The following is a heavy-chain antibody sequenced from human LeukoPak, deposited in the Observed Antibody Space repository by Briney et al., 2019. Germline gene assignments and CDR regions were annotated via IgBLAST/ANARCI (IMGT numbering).Heavy chain of an antibody. D-gene: IGHD1-14*01. Sequence: PSETLSLTCTVSGGSISSYYWSWMRQPPGKGLEWIGYIHYSGNTNYNPSLKSRVTISLDTSRTQFSLKLTSVTAADTAVYYCASTEWNHARWGQGIPVTVSS. J-gene: IGHJ4*01. V-gene: IGHV4-59*08. CDR2: IHYSGNT. CDR3: ASTEWNHAR. CDR1: GGSISSYY.